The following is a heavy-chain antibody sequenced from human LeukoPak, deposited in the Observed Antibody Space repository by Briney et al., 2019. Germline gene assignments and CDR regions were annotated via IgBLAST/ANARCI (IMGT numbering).Heavy chain of an antibody. V-gene: IGHV4-59*01. J-gene: IGHJ4*02. CDR3: ARVKYYYDSSGYSQNFDY. D-gene: IGHD3-22*01. CDR1: GGSISSYY. Sequence: PSETLSLTCTVSGGSISSYYWSWIRQPPGKGLEWIGYIYCSGSTNYNPSLKSRVTISVDTSKNQFSLKLSSVTAADTAVYYCARVKYYYDSSGYSQNFDYWGQGTLVTVSS. CDR2: IYCSGST.